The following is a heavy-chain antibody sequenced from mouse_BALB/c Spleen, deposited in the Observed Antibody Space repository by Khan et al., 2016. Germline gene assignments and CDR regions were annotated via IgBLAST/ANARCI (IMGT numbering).Heavy chain of an antibody. D-gene: IGHD3-2*02. CDR3: ARSQGVLVPLDY. Sequence: QFPLVQSGPDLMKPGETVRISCKASGYTFTTAGMQWVQKMPGKGLKWIGWINTHSGVPKYAEDFKGRFAFSLETSASTAYLQISNLKYEDTAPSFGARSQGVLVPLDYWGQGTLVTVSA. V-gene: IGHV9-4*02. J-gene: IGHJ3*01. CDR2: INTHSGVP. CDR1: GYTFTTAG.